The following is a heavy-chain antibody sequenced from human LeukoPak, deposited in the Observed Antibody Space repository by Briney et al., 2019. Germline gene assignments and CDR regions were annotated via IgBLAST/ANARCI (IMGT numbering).Heavy chain of an antibody. V-gene: IGHV3-7*01. CDR1: GFTFSSYW. J-gene: IGHJ4*02. CDR3: ARSPREYGSGREFDF. D-gene: IGHD3-10*01. CDR2: INQGGSQK. Sequence: SGGSLRLSCAASGFTFSSYWMSWVRQAPGKGLEWVANINQGGSQKYHVDSVKGRFTISRDNAKNSLYLQMNSLRAEDTAVYYCARSPREYGSGREFDFWGQGTLVTVSS.